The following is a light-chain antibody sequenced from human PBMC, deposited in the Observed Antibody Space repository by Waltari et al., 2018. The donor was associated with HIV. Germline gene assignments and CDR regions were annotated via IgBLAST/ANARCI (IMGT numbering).Light chain of an antibody. Sequence: DIRMTQSPSVVFASVGDRVTITCQPGAASDNLMAWYQHRPGKAPKRLIYKASISAKWVPSRCIGSGSGTKFSLTMSSLQPDDAATYYCQQYNSCTFGPGTRVEIK. J-gene: IGKJ1*01. CDR1: AASDNL. V-gene: IGKV1-5*03. CDR2: KAS. CDR3: QQYNSCT.